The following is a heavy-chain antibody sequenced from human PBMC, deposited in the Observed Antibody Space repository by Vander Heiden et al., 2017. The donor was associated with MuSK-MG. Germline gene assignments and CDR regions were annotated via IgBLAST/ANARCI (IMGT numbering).Heavy chain of an antibody. Sequence: QVQLVQSGAEVKKPGSSVKFSCKTPGGPFSRYTISWVRQAPGQGLEWMGGIIPIVPIAEYAQKFQGRLTITADGSTSTAYMELSSLTSQDTGVYYCARVATGRSASLDVWGKGTLVTVS. J-gene: IGHJ4*02. V-gene: IGHV1-69*12. D-gene: IGHD3-3*01. CDR3: ARVATGRSASLDV. CDR2: IIPIVPIA. CDR1: GGPFSRYT.